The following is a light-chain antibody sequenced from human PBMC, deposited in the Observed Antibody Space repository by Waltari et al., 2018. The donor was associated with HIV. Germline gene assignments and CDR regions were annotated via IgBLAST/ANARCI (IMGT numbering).Light chain of an antibody. Sequence: DIQLTQSPSPLSASVGDRVTITCRASQSISSHLNWYQHKPGKAPELLIFAVPNLQSGVPSRFSGSKSGTDFTLTIRSLQTEDFATYFCQQTYSLAPFGQGTKVEIK. J-gene: IGKJ1*01. V-gene: IGKV1-39*01. CDR3: QQTYSLAP. CDR1: QSISSH. CDR2: AVP.